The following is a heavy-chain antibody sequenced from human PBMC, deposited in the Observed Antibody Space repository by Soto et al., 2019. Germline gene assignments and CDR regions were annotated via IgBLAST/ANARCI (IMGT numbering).Heavy chain of an antibody. Sequence: GGSLRLSCAASGFTFSSYAMSWVRQAPGKGLERVSVISDTGGSSYYADSVKGRFTISRDNSKNTLYLQMSSLRAEDTAVYYCAKTKTYTSGWGYYYYGMDVWGQGTTVTVSS. CDR3: AKTKTYTSGWGYYYYGMDV. CDR1: GFTFSSYA. V-gene: IGHV3-23*01. J-gene: IGHJ6*02. CDR2: ISDTGGSS. D-gene: IGHD6-19*01.